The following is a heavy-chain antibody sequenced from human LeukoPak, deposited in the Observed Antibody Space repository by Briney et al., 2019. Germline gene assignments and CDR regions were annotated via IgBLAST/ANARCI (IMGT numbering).Heavy chain of an antibody. D-gene: IGHD3-22*01. J-gene: IGHJ4*02. CDR1: GFTVSSNY. Sequence: GGSLRLSCAASGFTVSSNYMSWVRQAPGKGLEWVSVIYSGGTTYYADSVKGRFAISRDNSKNTLYLQMNSLRAEDTAMYYCARERRYYDSSGYYSYFDYWGQGTLVTVSS. CDR3: ARERRYYDSSGYYSYFDY. CDR2: IYSGGTT. V-gene: IGHV3-66*02.